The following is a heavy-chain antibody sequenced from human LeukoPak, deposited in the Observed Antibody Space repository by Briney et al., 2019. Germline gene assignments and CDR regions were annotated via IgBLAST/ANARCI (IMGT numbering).Heavy chain of an antibody. J-gene: IGHJ4*02. Sequence: GGSLRLSCAASGLSAYGMIWVRQAPGKGLEWVSSISDGGDNTYYADSVKGQFTISQDNSKNTLYLQMNSLRADDTAMYYCAKKYANLWYFDFWGQGTLVTVSS. CDR2: ISDGGDNT. V-gene: IGHV3-23*01. D-gene: IGHD2-2*01. CDR1: GLSAYG. CDR3: AKKYANLWYFDF.